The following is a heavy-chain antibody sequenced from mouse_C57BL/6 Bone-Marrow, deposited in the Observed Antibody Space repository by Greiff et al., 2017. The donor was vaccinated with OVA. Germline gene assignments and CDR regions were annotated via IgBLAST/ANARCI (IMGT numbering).Heavy chain of an antibody. D-gene: IGHD1-1*01. CDR3: ARVDYYGSRNY. CDR1: GYTFTSYG. J-gene: IGHJ2*01. V-gene: IGHV1-81*01. Sequence: LVESGAELARPGASVKLSCKASGYTFTSYGISWVKQRTGQGLEWIGEIYPRSGNTYYNEKFKGKATLTADKSSSTAYMELRSLTSEDSAVYFCARVDYYGSRNYWGQGTTLTVSS. CDR2: IYPRSGNT.